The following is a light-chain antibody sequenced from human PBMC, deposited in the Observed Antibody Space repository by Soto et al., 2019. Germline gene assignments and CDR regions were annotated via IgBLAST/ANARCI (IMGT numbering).Light chain of an antibody. CDR3: QKLNGYQLT. CDR2: SAS. Sequence: DIQLTQSPSFLSASAGDRVTITYRASQGISTYLAWYQQKPGKAPKLLIYSASTLQIGVTSRFSGSGSGTEFTRTIHSMQSEDFATYSCQKLNGYQLTFGGWTKVEVK. V-gene: IGKV1-9*01. CDR1: QGISTY. J-gene: IGKJ4*01.